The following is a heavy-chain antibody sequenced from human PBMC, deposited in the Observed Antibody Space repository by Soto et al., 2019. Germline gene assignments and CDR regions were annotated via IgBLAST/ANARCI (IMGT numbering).Heavy chain of an antibody. CDR3: AHSGYSSSWFEWFDP. Sequence: MVNPTQTLTVTGTFSGFSLSTSGVGVGWIRQPPGKALEWLALIYWDDDKRYSPSLKSRLTITKDTSKNQVVLTMTNMDPVDTATYYCAHSGYSSSWFEWFDPWGQGTLVTVSS. V-gene: IGHV2-5*02. CDR1: GFSLSTSGVG. D-gene: IGHD6-13*01. J-gene: IGHJ5*02. CDR2: IYWDDDK.